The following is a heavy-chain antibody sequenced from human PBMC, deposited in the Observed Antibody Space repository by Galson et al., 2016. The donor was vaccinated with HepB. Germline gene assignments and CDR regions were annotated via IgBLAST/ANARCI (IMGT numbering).Heavy chain of an antibody. Sequence: SLRLSCAASGFTFDDYGMNWVRQAPGKGLEWVSSISWNSGSIEYADSVRGRFTISRDNAKNSLYLQTNSLRPEDTAFYYCARDAHGSGTYYDGWGQGTLVTVSS. J-gene: IGHJ4*02. CDR1: GFTFDDYG. CDR2: ISWNSGSI. CDR3: ARDAHGSGTYYDG. D-gene: IGHD3-10*01. V-gene: IGHV3-9*01.